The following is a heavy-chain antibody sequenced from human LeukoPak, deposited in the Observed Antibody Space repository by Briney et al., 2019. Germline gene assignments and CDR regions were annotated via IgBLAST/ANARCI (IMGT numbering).Heavy chain of an antibody. CDR1: GFSLSTTGMR. CDR2: IDWDDDK. D-gene: IGHD3-22*01. J-gene: IGHJ4*02. V-gene: IGHV2-70*04. Sequence: SGPTPVKPTQTLTLTCTFSGFSLSTTGMRVSWIRQPPGKALEWLARIDWDDDKFYSTSLKTRLTISKDTSKNQVVLTMTNMDPVDTATYYCAREGYFHDSSGYYPYFDYWGQGTLVTVSS. CDR3: AREGYFHDSSGYYPYFDY.